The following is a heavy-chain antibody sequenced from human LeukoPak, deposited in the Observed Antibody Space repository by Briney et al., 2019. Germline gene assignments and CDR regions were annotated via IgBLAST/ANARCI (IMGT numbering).Heavy chain of an antibody. V-gene: IGHV3-66*01. J-gene: IGHJ4*02. Sequence: GGSLRLSCAASGFTVSSNYMSWVRQAPGKGLEWVSLIYSDGSTYYADSVRGRFTISRDNSKNTLYLQMNSLRAEDTAVYFCARAGGYSGYASNWGQGTLVTVSS. CDR1: GFTVSSNY. CDR3: ARAGGYSGYASN. D-gene: IGHD5-12*01. CDR2: IYSDGST.